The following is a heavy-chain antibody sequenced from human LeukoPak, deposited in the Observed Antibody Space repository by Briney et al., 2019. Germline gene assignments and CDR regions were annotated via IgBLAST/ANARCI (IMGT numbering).Heavy chain of an antibody. J-gene: IGHJ3*02. CDR2: ISSSSSYI. CDR3: ARSITMIVVVAFDI. V-gene: IGHV3-21*01. D-gene: IGHD3-22*01. CDR1: GFTFSSYS. Sequence: GGSLRLSCAASGFTFSSYSMNWVRQAPGKGLEWVSSISSSSSYIYYADSVKGRFTISRDNAKNSLYLQMNSLRAEDTAVYYCARSITMIVVVAFDIWGQGTMVTVSS.